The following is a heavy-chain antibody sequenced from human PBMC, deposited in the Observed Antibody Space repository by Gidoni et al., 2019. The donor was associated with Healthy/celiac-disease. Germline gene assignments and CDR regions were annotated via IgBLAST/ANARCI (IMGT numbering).Heavy chain of an antibody. D-gene: IGHD3-10*01. CDR2: IYYSGST. J-gene: IGHJ6*03. CDR1: GGSISRYY. CDR3: ARDRVRGEYPDYYYYMDV. V-gene: IGHV4-59*01. Sequence: QVQLQESGPGLVKPSETLSLTCTVSGGSISRYYCSWIRQPPGKGLEWIGYIYYSGSTNYNPSLKSRVTISVDTSKNQFSLKLSSVTAADTAVYYCARDRVRGEYPDYYYYMDVWGKGTTVTVSS.